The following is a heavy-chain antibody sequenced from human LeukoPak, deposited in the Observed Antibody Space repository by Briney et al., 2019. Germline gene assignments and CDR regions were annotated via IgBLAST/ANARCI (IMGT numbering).Heavy chain of an antibody. V-gene: IGHV4-38-2*01. D-gene: IGHD2-2*01. CDR3: ARHAYCSSTSCYFDY. Sequence: PSETLSLTCAVSGYSITNAYYWGWIRQPPRKGMEWIGSMHHSGSTSYNPSLTSRVAISLDTSKNQFLLNLRFVTAADTSVYYCARHAYCSSTSCYFDYWGQGALVTVSS. CDR2: MHHSGST. J-gene: IGHJ4*02. CDR1: GYSITNAYY.